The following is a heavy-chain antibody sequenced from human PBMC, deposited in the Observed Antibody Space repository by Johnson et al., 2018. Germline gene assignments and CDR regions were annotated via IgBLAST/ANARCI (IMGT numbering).Heavy chain of an antibody. CDR1: GFTFSSYG. V-gene: IGHV3-30*18. CDR3: AKEGLYYFYMDV. Sequence: QVQLVQSGGGVVQPGRSLRLSCAASGFTFSSYGMHWVRQAPGKGLEWVAVISYDGSNKYYGDSVKGRFTISRDNSKNTLYLQMNSLRADDTAVYYCAKEGLYYFYMDVWGKGTTVTVSS. J-gene: IGHJ6*03. CDR2: ISYDGSNK.